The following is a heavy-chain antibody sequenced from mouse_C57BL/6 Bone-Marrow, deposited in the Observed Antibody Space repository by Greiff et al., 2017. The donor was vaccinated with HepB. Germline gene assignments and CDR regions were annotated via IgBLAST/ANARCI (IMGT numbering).Heavy chain of an antibody. Sequence: EVMLVESGGGLVQSGRSLRLSCATSGFTFSDFYMEWVRQAPGKGLEWIAASRNKANDYTTEYSASVKGRFIVSRDTSQSILYLQMNALGAEDTAIYYCARDRDYYGSSSIDGAMDYWGQGTSVTVSS. CDR2: SRNKANDYTT. CDR1: GFTFSDFY. CDR3: ARDRDYYGSSSIDGAMDY. V-gene: IGHV7-1*01. J-gene: IGHJ4*01. D-gene: IGHD1-1*01.